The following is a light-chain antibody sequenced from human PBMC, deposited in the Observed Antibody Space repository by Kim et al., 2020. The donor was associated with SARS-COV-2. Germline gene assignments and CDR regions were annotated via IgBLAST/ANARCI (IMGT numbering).Light chain of an antibody. CDR1: QSISNW. Sequence: DIQMTQSPSALSASVGDRVTITCRASQSISNWLAWYQQKPGKAPKLLIYKASTLESGVPSRFSGSGSGTEFTLTVSSLQPDDFATYYCQQYKSFSCTFGQGTKLEIK. CDR2: KAS. J-gene: IGKJ2*02. V-gene: IGKV1-5*03. CDR3: QQYKSFSCT.